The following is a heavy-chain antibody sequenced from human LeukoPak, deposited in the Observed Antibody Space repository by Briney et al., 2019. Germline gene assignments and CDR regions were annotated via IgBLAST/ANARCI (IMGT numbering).Heavy chain of an antibody. CDR3: ARDGDYCSSTSCLDY. CDR1: RFTFSSYW. CDR2: INGDGSEM. V-gene: IGHV3-7*01. D-gene: IGHD2-2*01. J-gene: IGHJ4*02. Sequence: PGGSLRLSCAASRFTFSSYWMTWVRQAPGKGLEWVANINGDGSEMYYADSVKGRFTISRDNAKNSLYLQMNSLRAEDTAVYYCARDGDYCSSTSCLDYWGQGTLVTVSS.